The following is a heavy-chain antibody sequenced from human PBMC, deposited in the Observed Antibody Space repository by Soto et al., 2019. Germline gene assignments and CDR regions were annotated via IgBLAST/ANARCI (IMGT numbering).Heavy chain of an antibody. CDR3: AKGGAAAGTFDH. Sequence: QVQLVESGGGVVQPGRSLRLSCAASGFTFSNYAMQWVRQAPGKGLEWVAVISKDGGTKYYTDSVEGRFTISRDNSEITLYLQLTSLRLEDTAVYYCAKGGAAAGTFDHWGQGALVSVSS. D-gene: IGHD6-25*01. CDR2: ISKDGGTK. V-gene: IGHV3-30*18. J-gene: IGHJ4*02. CDR1: GFTFSNYA.